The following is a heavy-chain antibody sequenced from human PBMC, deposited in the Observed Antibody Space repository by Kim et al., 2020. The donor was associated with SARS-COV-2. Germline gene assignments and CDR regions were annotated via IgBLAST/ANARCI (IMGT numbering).Heavy chain of an antibody. D-gene: IGHD6-19*01. V-gene: IGHV3-30*03. CDR3: TRAAVSGNDAFGV. J-gene: IGHJ3*01. CDR2: MSYDGSVK. Sequence: GGSLRLSCEASGFTLTKYGMHWVRQAPGTGLEWVAFMSYDGSVKYYGETVKGRFTISRDTSKNTLFLQMDSLRAEDTAVYYCTRAAVSGNDAFGVWGQGSLLTVSS. CDR1: GFTLTKYG.